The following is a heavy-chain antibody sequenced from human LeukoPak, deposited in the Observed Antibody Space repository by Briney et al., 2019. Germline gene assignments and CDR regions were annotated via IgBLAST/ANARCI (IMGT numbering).Heavy chain of an antibody. J-gene: IGHJ5*02. CDR1: GGTFSSYA. CDR3: ARDDYPNWFDP. V-gene: IGHV1-69*04. D-gene: IGHD4-11*01. CDR2: IIPILGIA. Sequence: SVKVSCKASGGTFSSYAISWVRQAPGQRLEWMGRIIPILGIANYAQKFQGRVTITADKSTSTAYMELSSLRSEDTAVYYCARDDYPNWFDPWGQGTLVTVSS.